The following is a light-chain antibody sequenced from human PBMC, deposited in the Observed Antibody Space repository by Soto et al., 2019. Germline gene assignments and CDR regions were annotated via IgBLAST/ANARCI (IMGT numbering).Light chain of an antibody. Sequence: QSVLTQPPSVSGAPGERVTISCTGRSSNIGSGYPVHWYQQLPGTAPKLLIYNNNYRPSGVPDRFVGSQSGTSASLAITGLQSDDEGSYYCAAWDSSVNVQLFGGGTKVTVL. V-gene: IGLV1-40*01. CDR3: AAWDSSVNVQL. J-gene: IGLJ3*02. CDR1: SSNIGSGYP. CDR2: NNN.